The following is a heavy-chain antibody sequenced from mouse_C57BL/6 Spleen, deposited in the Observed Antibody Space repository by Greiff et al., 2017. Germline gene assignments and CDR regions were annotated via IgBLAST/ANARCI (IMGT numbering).Heavy chain of an antibody. CDR2: IRSKSNNYAT. CDR1: GFSFNTYA. J-gene: IGHJ3*01. Sequence: EVHLVESGGGLVQPKGSLKLSCAASGFSFNTYAMNWVRQAPGKGLEWVARIRSKSNNYATYYADSVKDRFTISRDDSESMLYLQMNNLKTEDTAMYYWVRQGLGRGFAYWGQGTLVTVSA. V-gene: IGHV10-1*01. CDR3: VRQGLGRGFAY. D-gene: IGHD4-1*01.